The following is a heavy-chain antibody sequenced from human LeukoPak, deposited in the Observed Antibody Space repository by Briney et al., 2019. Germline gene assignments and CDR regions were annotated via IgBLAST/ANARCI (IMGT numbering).Heavy chain of an antibody. CDR1: GGSFSGYY. CDR2: INHSGST. Sequence: PSETLSLTCAVYGGSFSGYYWSWIRQPPGKGLEWIGEINHSGSTNSNPSLKSRVTISVDTSKNQFSLKLSSVTAADTAVYYCARSIVVVITPPAYYYGMDVWGQGTTVTVSS. V-gene: IGHV4-34*01. CDR3: ARSIVVVITPPAYYYGMDV. J-gene: IGHJ6*02. D-gene: IGHD3-22*01.